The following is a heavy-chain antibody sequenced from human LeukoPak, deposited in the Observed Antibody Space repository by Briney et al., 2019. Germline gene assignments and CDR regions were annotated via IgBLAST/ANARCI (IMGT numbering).Heavy chain of an antibody. CDR2: IYYSGST. CDR1: GGSISSGDYY. CDR3: ARVNYDSRDFDY. J-gene: IGHJ4*02. V-gene: IGHV4-30-4*01. Sequence: SETLSLTCTVSGGSISSGDYYWSWIRQPPGKGLEWIGYIYYSGSTYYNPSLKSRVTISVDTSKNQFSLKLSSVTAADTAVYYCARVNYDSRDFDYWVQGTLVTVSS. D-gene: IGHD3-22*01.